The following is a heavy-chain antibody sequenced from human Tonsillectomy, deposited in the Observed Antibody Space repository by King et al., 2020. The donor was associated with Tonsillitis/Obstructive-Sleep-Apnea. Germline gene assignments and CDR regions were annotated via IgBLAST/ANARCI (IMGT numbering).Heavy chain of an antibody. CDR2: ISSSSSYT. J-gene: IGHJ3*02. Sequence: VQLVESGGGLVKPGGSLRLSCAASGFTFSESYMNWIRLAPGKGLEWVSYISSSSSYTNYADSVKGLFTISRDNAKKSLYLQMNSLRAEDTAMYYCARFGSNDAFDIWGQGTRVTVSS. V-gene: IGHV3-11*06. CDR1: GFTFSESY. CDR3: ARFGSNDAFDI. D-gene: IGHD3-10*01.